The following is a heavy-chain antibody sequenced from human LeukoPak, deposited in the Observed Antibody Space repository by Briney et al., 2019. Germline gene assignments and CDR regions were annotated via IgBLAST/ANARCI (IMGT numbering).Heavy chain of an antibody. J-gene: IGHJ4*02. CDR1: GGSISSYY. Sequence: SETLSLTCTVSGGSISSYYWSWIRQPAGKGLEWIGRIYTSGSTNYNPSLKSRVTMSVDTSKNQFSLKLSSVTAADTAVYYCARDLRLGPPGYDFWSGYFLTNFNIDYWGQGTLVTVSS. V-gene: IGHV4-4*07. CDR3: ARDLRLGPPGYDFWSGYFLTNFNIDY. CDR2: IYTSGST. D-gene: IGHD3-3*01.